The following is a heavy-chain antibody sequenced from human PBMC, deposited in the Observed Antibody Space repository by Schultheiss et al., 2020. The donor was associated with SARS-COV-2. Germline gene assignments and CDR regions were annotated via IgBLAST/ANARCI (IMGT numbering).Heavy chain of an antibody. CDR3: AKDCMRTSSWYGGAFDI. V-gene: IGHV3-11*01. D-gene: IGHD6-13*01. Sequence: GGSLRLSCAASGFTFSDYYMSWIRQAPGKGLVWVSYISSSGSTIYYADSVKGRFTISRDNAKNSLYLQMNSLRAEDTAVYYCAKDCMRTSSWYGGAFDIWGQGTMVTVSS. J-gene: IGHJ3*02. CDR2: ISSSGSTI. CDR1: GFTFSDYY.